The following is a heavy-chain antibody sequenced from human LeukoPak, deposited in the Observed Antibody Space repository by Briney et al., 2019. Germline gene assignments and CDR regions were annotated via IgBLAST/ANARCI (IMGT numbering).Heavy chain of an antibody. J-gene: IGHJ3*02. D-gene: IGHD5-18*01. CDR3: ARLGMGTTHAFDI. Sequence: ASVKVSCKASGYTFTGYYMYWVRQAPGQGLEWMGWINPNSGGTNYAQKFQGRVTMTRDTSISTAYMELSRLRSDDTAVYYCARLGMGTTHAFDIWGQGTMVTVSS. V-gene: IGHV1-2*02. CDR2: INPNSGGT. CDR1: GYTFTGYY.